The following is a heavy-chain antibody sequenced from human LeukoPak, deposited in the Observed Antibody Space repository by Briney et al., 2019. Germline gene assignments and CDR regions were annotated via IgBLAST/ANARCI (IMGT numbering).Heavy chain of an antibody. CDR1: AFTLSAEA. CDR2: VSTSGGGT. Sequence: GSLSLSCAASAFTLSAEAVSWVRQAPGKVRRTVSAVSTSGGGTYYADSVKGRFTIARDNSKNTLYLQMNSLRAEDTAVYYCAKGPIALPVTMIANGIVPEHGCWGEGTLVTVSS. V-gene: IGHV3-23*01. D-gene: IGHD3-22*01. CDR3: AKGPIALPVTMIANGIVPEHGC. J-gene: IGHJ4*02.